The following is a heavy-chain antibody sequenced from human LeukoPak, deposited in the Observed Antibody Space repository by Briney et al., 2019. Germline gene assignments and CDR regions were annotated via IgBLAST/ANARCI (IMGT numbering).Heavy chain of an antibody. CDR3: ARLGAGPTYYDFWSGYSSLYFDY. J-gene: IGHJ4*02. CDR2: ISHSGTI. D-gene: IGHD3-3*01. CDR1: GGSISSSNSY. V-gene: IGHV4-39*02. Sequence: SETLSLTCIVSGGSISSSNSYWDWIRQPPGRGLEWIGDISHSGTINYNPSLRTRVTISADTSKNHFSLKLSSVTAADTAVYYCARLGAGPTYYDFWSGYSSLYFDYWGQGTLVTVSS.